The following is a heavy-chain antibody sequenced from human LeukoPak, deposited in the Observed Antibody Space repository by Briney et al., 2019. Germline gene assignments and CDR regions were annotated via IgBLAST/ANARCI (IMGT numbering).Heavy chain of an antibody. CDR2: IYTSGST. J-gene: IGHJ4*02. CDR3: ARDTGSSWYPYYFDY. V-gene: IGHV4-61*02. CDR1: GGSISGGSYY. D-gene: IGHD6-13*01. Sequence: SQTLSLTCTVSGGSISGGSYYWSWIRQPAGKGLEWIGRIYTSGSTNYNPSLKSRVTISVDTSKNQFSLKLSSVTAADTAVYYCARDTGSSWYPYYFDYWGQGTLVTVSS.